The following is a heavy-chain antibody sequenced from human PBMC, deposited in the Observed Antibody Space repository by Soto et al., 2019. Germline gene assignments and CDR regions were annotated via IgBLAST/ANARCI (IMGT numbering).Heavy chain of an antibody. Sequence: EVQLVESGGGLVQPGGSLRVSCAASGFTFSSYWMHWVRLAPGKGLEWVSRVNSDGSSTIYADSVKGRFTISRDNAKNTLYLQMNSLRAEDTAVYYCARDDNGSGNNFDYWGQGTLVTVSS. J-gene: IGHJ4*02. CDR3: ARDDNGSGNNFDY. D-gene: IGHD3-10*01. CDR1: GFTFSSYW. V-gene: IGHV3-74*01. CDR2: VNSDGSST.